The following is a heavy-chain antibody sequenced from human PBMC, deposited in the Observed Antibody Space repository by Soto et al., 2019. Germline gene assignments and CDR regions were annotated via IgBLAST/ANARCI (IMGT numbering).Heavy chain of an antibody. J-gene: IGHJ4*02. D-gene: IGHD3-16*01. V-gene: IGHV3-30-3*01. CDR3: ARDMTPNYDYVWRGGYFDY. CDR2: ISYDGSNK. CDR1: GFTFSSYA. Sequence: QVQLVESGGGVVQPGRSLRLSCAASGFTFSSYAMHWVRQAPGKGLEWVAVISYDGSNKYYADSVKGRFTISRDNSKNTTYLQMNSLRAEDTAVYYCARDMTPNYDYVWRGGYFDYWGQGTLVTVSS.